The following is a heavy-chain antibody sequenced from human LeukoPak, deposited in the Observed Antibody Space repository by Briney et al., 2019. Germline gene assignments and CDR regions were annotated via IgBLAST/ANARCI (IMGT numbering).Heavy chain of an antibody. CDR2: INAYDGNT. V-gene: IGHV1-18*01. Sequence: ASVKVSCRASGYTFTSYGFTWVRQAPGQGPEWMGWINAYDGNTNSAQKFQGRVTMTTDTSTSTAYMELRSLRSDDTAVYYCARTDGAAAGFSRDYWGQGTLVTVSS. CDR1: GYTFTSYG. J-gene: IGHJ4*02. D-gene: IGHD6-13*01. CDR3: ARTDGAAAGFSRDY.